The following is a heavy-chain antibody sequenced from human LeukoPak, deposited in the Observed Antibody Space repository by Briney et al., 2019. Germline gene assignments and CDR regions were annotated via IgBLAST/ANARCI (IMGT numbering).Heavy chain of an antibody. Sequence: SETLSLTCAVYGGSFSGYYWSWIRQPPGKGLEWIGEINHSGSTNYDPSLKSRVTISVDTSKNQFSLKLSSVTAADTAVYYCASRNFGVVTDWGQGTLVTVSS. J-gene: IGHJ4*02. CDR2: INHSGST. CDR3: ASRNFGVVTD. CDR1: GGSFSGYY. D-gene: IGHD3-3*01. V-gene: IGHV4-34*01.